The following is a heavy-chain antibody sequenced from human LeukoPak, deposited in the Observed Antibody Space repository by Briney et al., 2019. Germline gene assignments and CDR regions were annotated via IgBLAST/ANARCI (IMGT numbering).Heavy chain of an antibody. V-gene: IGHV3-48*01. CDR1: GFTFRSYS. Sequence: GGSLRLSCAASGFTFRSYSMNWVRQAPGKGLEWVSYISSSSNRIYYTDSVKGRFTISRDNVKNSLYLQMISLTAEDTAVYYCARDHEFFGGDSKWQGFDYWGQGTLVAVSS. CDR3: ARDHEFFGGDSKWQGFDY. J-gene: IGHJ4*02. CDR2: ISSSSNRI. D-gene: IGHD2-21*02.